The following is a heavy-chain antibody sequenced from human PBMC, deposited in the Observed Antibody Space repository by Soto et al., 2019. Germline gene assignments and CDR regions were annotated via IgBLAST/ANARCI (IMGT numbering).Heavy chain of an antibody. D-gene: IGHD2-2*01. CDR2: ISGSGGST. CDR1: GFTFSSYA. J-gene: IGHJ4*02. CDR3: AKGASPRVVVPAAIAAPPATYFDY. V-gene: IGHV3-23*01. Sequence: GGSLRLSCAASGFTFSSYAMSWVRQAPGKGLEWVSAISGSGGSTYYADSVKGRFTISRDNSKNTLYLQMNSLRAEDTAVYYCAKGASPRVVVPAAIAAPPATYFDYWGQGTLVTVSS.